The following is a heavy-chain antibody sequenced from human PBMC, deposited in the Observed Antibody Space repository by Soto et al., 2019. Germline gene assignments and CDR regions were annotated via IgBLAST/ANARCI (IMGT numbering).Heavy chain of an antibody. CDR3: ARLNYYFHH. V-gene: IGHV4-59*08. D-gene: IGHD1-20*01. J-gene: IGHJ4*02. CDR2: IYHAGNT. CDR1: GESITAYY. Sequence: QVELQESGPGLVKPSETLSISCSVSGESITAYYWSWLRQTPGKGLEWIGYIYHAGNTNYNPSLRGRVTMSVDTSRTRFSLNLKSVTAADTAIYYCARLNYYFHHWGQGALVTVSS.